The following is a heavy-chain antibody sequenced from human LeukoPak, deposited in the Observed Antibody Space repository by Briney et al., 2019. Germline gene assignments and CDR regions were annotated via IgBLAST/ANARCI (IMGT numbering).Heavy chain of an antibody. CDR1: GGSFSGYY. CDR2: INHSGST. Sequence: SETLSLTCAVYGGSFSGYYWSWIRQPPGKGLEWIGEINHSGSTNYNPSLKSRVTISVDTSKNQFSLKLSSVTAADTAVYYCARMYSSSSGLDHWGQGTLVTVSS. V-gene: IGHV4-34*01. D-gene: IGHD6-6*01. J-gene: IGHJ4*02. CDR3: ARMYSSSSGLDH.